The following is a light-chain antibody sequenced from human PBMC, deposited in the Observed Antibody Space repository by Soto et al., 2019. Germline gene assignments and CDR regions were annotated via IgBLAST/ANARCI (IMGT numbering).Light chain of an antibody. V-gene: IGLV1-44*01. Sequence: QSVLTQPPSASGTPGQRVTISCSGSSSNIGSHTVNWYQQLPGTAPKLLIYTDDQRPSGVPDRFSGSKSGTSAPLAISGLQSEDEADYYCAAWEDSLNGPAFGGGTKLTVL. CDR2: TDD. CDR3: AAWEDSLNGPA. J-gene: IGLJ2*01. CDR1: SSNIGSHT.